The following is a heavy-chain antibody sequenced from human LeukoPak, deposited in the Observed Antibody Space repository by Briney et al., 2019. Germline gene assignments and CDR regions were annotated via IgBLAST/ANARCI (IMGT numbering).Heavy chain of an antibody. CDR2: IIPIFGIA. CDR3: ASWFRYCSGGSCYNGMDV. D-gene: IGHD2-15*01. CDR1: GGTFSSYA. V-gene: IGHV1-69*04. J-gene: IGHJ6*02. Sequence: SVKVSCKASGGTFSSYAISWVRQAPGQGLEWMGRIIPIFGIATYAQKFQGRVTITADKSTSTAYMELSSLRSEDTAVYYCASWFRYCSGGSCYNGMDVWGQGTTVTVSS.